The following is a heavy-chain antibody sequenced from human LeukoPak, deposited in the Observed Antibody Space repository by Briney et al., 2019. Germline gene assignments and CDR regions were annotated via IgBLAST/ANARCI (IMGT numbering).Heavy chain of an antibody. V-gene: IGHV1-69*13. Sequence: ASVKVSCKASGYTFTSYGISWVRQAPGQGLEWMGGIIPIFGTANYAQKFQGRVTITADESTSTAYMELSSLRSEDTAVYYCARDGKQGGFDYWGQGTLVTVSS. J-gene: IGHJ4*02. CDR2: IIPIFGTA. CDR1: GYTFTSYG. D-gene: IGHD1-26*01. CDR3: ARDGKQGGFDY.